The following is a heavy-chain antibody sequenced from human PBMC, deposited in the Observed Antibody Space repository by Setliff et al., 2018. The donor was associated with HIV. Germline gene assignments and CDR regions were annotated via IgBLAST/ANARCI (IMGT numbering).Heavy chain of an antibody. CDR1: GGSISSSTYY. D-gene: IGHD2-15*01. CDR2: IYNTGST. J-gene: IGHJ3*02. CDR3: AREHCSGGSCNGFDI. V-gene: IGHV4-31*03. Sequence: PSETLSLTCTVSGGSISSSTYYWGWIRQHPGKGLEWIGYIYNTGSTYHSPSLESRVTISIDTSKNQFSLKLGSVTAADTAMYYCAREHCSGGSCNGFDIWGQGTMVTVSS.